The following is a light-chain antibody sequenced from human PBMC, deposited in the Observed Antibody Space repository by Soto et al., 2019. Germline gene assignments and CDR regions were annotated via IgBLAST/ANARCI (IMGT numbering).Light chain of an antibody. Sequence: DIHMTQSPSSLSASVGDRVTNTSRASQGISNYLAWYQQKPGKVPKLLIYAASTLQSGVPSRFSGSGSGTDFTLTISSLQPEDVATYYCQKYNSAPQTFGQGTKVDIK. CDR2: AAS. J-gene: IGKJ1*01. CDR1: QGISNY. CDR3: QKYNSAPQT. V-gene: IGKV1-27*01.